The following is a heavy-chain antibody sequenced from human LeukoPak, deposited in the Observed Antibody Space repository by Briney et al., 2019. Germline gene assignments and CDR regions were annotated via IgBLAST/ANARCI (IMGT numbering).Heavy chain of an antibody. J-gene: IGHJ5*02. CDR1: GGSVTTSSYY. CDR2: MSHSGSA. V-gene: IGHV4-39*01. CDR3: ARRSLREAYNRFDP. D-gene: IGHD3-10*01. Sequence: SETLSLTRTVSGGSVTTSSYYWGWIRQPPGKGLEWIGSMSHSGSAFYNPSLKSRVSISVDTSKNQFSLRVTSVTAADTALYYCARRSLREAYNRFDPWGQGTLVTVSS.